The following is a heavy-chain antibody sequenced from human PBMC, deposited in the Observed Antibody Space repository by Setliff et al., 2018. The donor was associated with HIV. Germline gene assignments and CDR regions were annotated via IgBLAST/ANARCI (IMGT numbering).Heavy chain of an antibody. CDR2: IRSKANGGTT. CDR3: TRGRYTSAWYSFYYYYYYMDV. V-gene: IGHV3-15*01. CDR1: GFSFSYAW. J-gene: IGHJ6*03. D-gene: IGHD6-19*01. Sequence: PGGSLRLSCAASGFSFSYAWMSWVRQAPGKGLEWVGHIRSKANGGTTEYAAPVKGRFTISRDDSKRIAYLQMNSLKTEDTAVYYCTRGRYTSAWYSFYYYYYYMDVWGKGTTVTVSS.